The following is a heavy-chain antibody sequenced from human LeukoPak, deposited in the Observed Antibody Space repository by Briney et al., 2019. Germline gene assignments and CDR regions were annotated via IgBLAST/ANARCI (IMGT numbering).Heavy chain of an antibody. CDR3: ANLYGDSSNGMDV. V-gene: IGHV3-23*01. D-gene: IGHD4-17*01. CDR1: GFTFSSYS. CDR2: ISASGGTT. J-gene: IGHJ6*02. Sequence: PGGSLRLSCAASGFTFSSYSMNWVRQAPGKGLEWVSAISASGGTTYYEDSVKGRFTISRDNSRNTLYLEMNSLTAEDTAVYYCANLYGDSSNGMDVWGQGTTVTVSS.